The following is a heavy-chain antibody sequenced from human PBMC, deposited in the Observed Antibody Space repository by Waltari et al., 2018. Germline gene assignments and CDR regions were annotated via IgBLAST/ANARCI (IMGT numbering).Heavy chain of an antibody. CDR3: ATSRGYSSSPYY. CDR2: INHSGST. Sequence: QVQLQQWGAGLLKPSETLSLTCAVYGGSFSGYYWSWIRQPPGKGLEWIGEINHSGSTNYNLSLKSRVTISVDTSKNQFSLKLSSVTAADTAVYYCATSRGYSSSPYYWGQGTLVTVSS. CDR1: GGSFSGYY. D-gene: IGHD6-13*01. J-gene: IGHJ4*02. V-gene: IGHV4-34*01.